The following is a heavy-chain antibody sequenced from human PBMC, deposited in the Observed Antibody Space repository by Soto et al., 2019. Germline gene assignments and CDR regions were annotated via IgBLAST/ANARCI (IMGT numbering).Heavy chain of an antibody. D-gene: IGHD3-22*01. CDR3: ARHYYSYDSSGRPPYYYGMDV. V-gene: IGHV1-8*01. CDR2: MNPNSDNT. J-gene: IGHJ6*02. Sequence: QVQLVQSGAEVKKPGASVKVSCKASGYIFTSYDIIWVRQATGQGLEWMGCMNPNSDNTDYAQRFQGRVTMTRNTSINTAYMELSGLRFEDTAVYFCARHYYSYDSSGRPPYYYGMDVWGQGTTVTVSS. CDR1: GYIFTSYD.